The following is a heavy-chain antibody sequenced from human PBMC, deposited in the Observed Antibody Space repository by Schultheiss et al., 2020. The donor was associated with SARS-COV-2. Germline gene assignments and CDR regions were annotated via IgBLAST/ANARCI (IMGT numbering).Heavy chain of an antibody. CDR2: IFSNDEK. CDR1: GFSLSNARMG. Sequence: SGPTLVKPTETLTLTCTVSGFSLSNARMGVSWIRQPPGKALEWLAHIFSNDEKSYSTSLKSRLTISKDTSKSQVVLTMTNMDPVDTATYYCARTLPGIAAAAVVSGWFDPWGQGTLVTVSS. CDR3: ARTLPGIAAAAVVSGWFDP. J-gene: IGHJ5*02. V-gene: IGHV2-26*01. D-gene: IGHD6-13*01.